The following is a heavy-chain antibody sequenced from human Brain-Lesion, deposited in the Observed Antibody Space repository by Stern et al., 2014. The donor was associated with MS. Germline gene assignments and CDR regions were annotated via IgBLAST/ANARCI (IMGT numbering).Heavy chain of an antibody. Sequence: EAQLVQSGAEVKKPGESLKISCEASGYLFDDYWIGWVRQMSGRGLELVAIIFPRASNTRYSPSVQGQVTISADKSIRTAYLPWSSRKPSATAMYYWARSPATPSGYDRFDYWGQGALVTVSS. CDR2: IFPRASNT. D-gene: IGHD5-12*01. CDR1: GYLFDDYW. J-gene: IGHJ4*02. V-gene: IGHV5-51*03. CDR3: ARSPATPSGYDRFDY.